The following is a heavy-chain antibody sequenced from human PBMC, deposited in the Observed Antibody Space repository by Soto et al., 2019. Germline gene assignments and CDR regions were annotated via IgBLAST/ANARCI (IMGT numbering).Heavy chain of an antibody. D-gene: IGHD1-20*01. J-gene: IGHJ6*01. V-gene: IGHV4-34*01. Sequence: PSETLSLTCTFSVVSFRGYYWGCVRHPPGKWLEWIGEINHSGSSNYHPSLKSRVTISVATSKNQFSLTVNSVTPADTAVYYCARGDITSLGGMDIWGQGTTVIVSS. CDR2: INHSGSS. CDR3: ARGDITSLGGMDI. CDR1: VVSFRGYY.